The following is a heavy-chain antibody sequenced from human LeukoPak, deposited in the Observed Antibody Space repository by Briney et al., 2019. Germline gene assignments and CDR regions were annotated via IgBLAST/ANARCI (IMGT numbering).Heavy chain of an antibody. D-gene: IGHD6-13*01. J-gene: IGHJ5*02. CDR1: GGSISSYY. Sequence: SETLSLTCTVSGGSISSYYWSWIRQPAGKGLEWIGRIYTSGSTNYNPSLKSRVTMSVDTSKNQFSLKLSSVTAADTAVYYCARAYSSSWYYNWFDPWGQGTLVTVSS. CDR2: IYTSGST. V-gene: IGHV4-4*07. CDR3: ARAYSSSWYYNWFDP.